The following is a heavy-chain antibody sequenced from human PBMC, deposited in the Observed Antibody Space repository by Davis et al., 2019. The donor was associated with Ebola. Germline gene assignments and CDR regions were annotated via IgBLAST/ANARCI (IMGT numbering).Heavy chain of an antibody. CDR2: IWYDGSNK. D-gene: IGHD2-2*01. J-gene: IGHJ6*02. Sequence: SLKISCAASGFTFSSYGMHWVRQAPGKGLEWVAVIWYDGSNKYYADSVKGRFTISRDNSKNTLYLQMNSLRAEDTAVYYCARERRTMGYYYGMDVWGQGTTVTVSS. CDR1: GFTFSSYG. CDR3: ARERRTMGYYYGMDV. V-gene: IGHV3-33*01.